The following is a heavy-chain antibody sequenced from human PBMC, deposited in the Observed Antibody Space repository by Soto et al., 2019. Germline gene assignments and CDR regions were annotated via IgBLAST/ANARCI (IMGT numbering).Heavy chain of an antibody. CDR1: GFTFNNYA. V-gene: IGHV3-23*01. CDR3: AKGRGGSGSLTPRVDF. J-gene: IGHJ4*02. Sequence: EVQLLESGGGLVQPGGSLRLSCAASGFTFNNYAMTWVRQAPGKGLEWVSAISGGGDTTSYADSVKGRFTVSRDGSKNTLELQMSSLRAEDTDLYYCAKGRGGSGSLTPRVDFWGQGTLVTVSS. D-gene: IGHD3-10*01. CDR2: ISGGGDTT.